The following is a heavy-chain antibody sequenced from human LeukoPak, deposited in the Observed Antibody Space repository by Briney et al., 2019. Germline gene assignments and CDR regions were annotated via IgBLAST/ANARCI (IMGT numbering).Heavy chain of an antibody. Sequence: ASVKVSCKASGYTFTSYDINWVRQATGQGLEWMGWMNPNSGNTGYAQKFRGRVTMTRNTSMSTAYIDLSSLTSEDTAVYYCARGGEGVSGWFDPWGQGTLVTVSS. CDR2: MNPNSGNT. CDR1: GYTFTSYD. D-gene: IGHD2-8*01. J-gene: IGHJ5*02. V-gene: IGHV1-8*02. CDR3: ARGGEGVSGWFDP.